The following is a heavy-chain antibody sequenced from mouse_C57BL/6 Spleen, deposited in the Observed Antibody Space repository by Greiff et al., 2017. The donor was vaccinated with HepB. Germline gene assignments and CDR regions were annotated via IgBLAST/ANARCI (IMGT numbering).Heavy chain of an antibody. CDR2: IHPNSGST. V-gene: IGHV1-64*01. D-gene: IGHD2-4*01. J-gene: IGHJ2*01. CDR1: GYTFTSYW. Sequence: QVQLKQPGAELVKPGASVKLSCKASGYTFTSYWMHWVKQRPGQGLEWIGMIHPNSGSTNYNEKFKSKATLTVDKSSSTAYMQLSSLTSEDSAVYYFARGDYDYDEDYWGQGTTLTVSS. CDR3: ARGDYDYDEDY.